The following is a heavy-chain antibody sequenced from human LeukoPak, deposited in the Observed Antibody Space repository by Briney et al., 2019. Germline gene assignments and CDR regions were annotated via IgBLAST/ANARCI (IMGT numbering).Heavy chain of an antibody. Sequence: ASVKVSCKASGYTFTSYGISWVRQAPGQGLEWMGWISAYNGNTNYAQKLQGRVTMTTDTSTSTAYMELRSLRSGDTAVYYCARDQGKEYSSSWYPFYYYYYGMDVWGKGTTVTVSS. D-gene: IGHD6-13*01. V-gene: IGHV1-18*04. CDR3: ARDQGKEYSSSWYPFYYYYYGMDV. J-gene: IGHJ6*04. CDR1: GYTFTSYG. CDR2: ISAYNGNT.